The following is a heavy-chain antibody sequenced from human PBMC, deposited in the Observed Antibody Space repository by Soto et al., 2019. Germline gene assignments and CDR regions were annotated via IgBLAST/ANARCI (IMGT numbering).Heavy chain of an antibody. Sequence: QVQLQESGPGLVKPSETLSLTCTVSGGSVSSGSYYWSWIRQPPGKGLEWIGYIYYSGSTNYNPSLKSRVNMSVDTSKNQFSLKLSSVTAADTAVYYCARETLYCSRTSCYAYRWTTELDPWGQGNLVTVSS. CDR2: IYYSGST. J-gene: IGHJ5*02. V-gene: IGHV4-61*01. D-gene: IGHD2-2*01. CDR1: GGSVSSGSYY. CDR3: ARETLYCSRTSCYAYRWTTELDP.